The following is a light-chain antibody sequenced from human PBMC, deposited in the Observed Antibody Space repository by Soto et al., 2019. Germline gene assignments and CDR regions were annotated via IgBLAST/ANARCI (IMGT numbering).Light chain of an antibody. Sequence: DIQMTQSPSTLSASVGDRVTITCRASQSISSWLAWYQQKPGKAPKLLIYKASSLESGVPSRFSGSRSGTEFTLTISGLQPDDFATYYCQHYNSYSEAFGQGTKVDIK. CDR1: QSISSW. V-gene: IGKV1-5*03. CDR3: QHYNSYSEA. J-gene: IGKJ1*01. CDR2: KAS.